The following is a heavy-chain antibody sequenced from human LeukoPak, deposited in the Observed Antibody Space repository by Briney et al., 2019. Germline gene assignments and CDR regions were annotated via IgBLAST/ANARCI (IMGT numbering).Heavy chain of an antibody. CDR2: VFYSGST. CDR1: DDSIKNYF. J-gene: IGHJ4*02. V-gene: IGHV4-59*01. CDR3: ASANKALGADY. D-gene: IGHD4/OR15-4a*01. Sequence: SETLSLTCTVSDDSIKNYFWTWIRQSPGKGLEWIGYVFYSGSTNYNPSLKSRVTISVDTSKNQFSLKLSSVTAADAAVYYCASANKALGADYWGQGTLVTVSS.